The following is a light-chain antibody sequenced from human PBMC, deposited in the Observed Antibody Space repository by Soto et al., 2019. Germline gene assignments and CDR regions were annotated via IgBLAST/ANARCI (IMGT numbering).Light chain of an antibody. CDR2: GAS. V-gene: IGKV3-20*01. CDR3: QQYGSSPPCT. Sequence: EMVLTQSPGTLSLSPGERATLSCRASQSVSSSYLAWYQQKPGQAPRLLIYGASSRATGIPDRFSGSGSGTDFTLTISRLEPEDFAVYYCQQYGSSPPCTFGQGTKVEIK. CDR1: QSVSSSY. J-gene: IGKJ1*01.